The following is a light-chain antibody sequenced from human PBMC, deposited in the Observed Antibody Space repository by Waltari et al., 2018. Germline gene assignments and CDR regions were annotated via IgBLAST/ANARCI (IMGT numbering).Light chain of an antibody. CDR2: KAS. CDR1: QRISSW. Sequence: DIQMTQSPSTLSASGGDRVTTTCRASQRISSWLAWYQQKPGKAPKLLIYKASSLESGVPSRFSGSGSGTEFTLTISSLQPDDFATYYCQQYNSYSRYTFGQGTKLEIK. CDR3: QQYNSYSRYT. J-gene: IGKJ2*01. V-gene: IGKV1-5*03.